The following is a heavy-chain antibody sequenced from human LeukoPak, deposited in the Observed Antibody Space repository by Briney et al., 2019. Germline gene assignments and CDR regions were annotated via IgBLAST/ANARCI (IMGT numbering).Heavy chain of an antibody. J-gene: IGHJ4*02. CDR1: GFTFSSYG. D-gene: IGHD3-10*01. V-gene: IGHV3-33*06. CDR2: IWYDGSNK. CDR3: AKRLGQPQVFDY. Sequence: PGGSLRLSCAASGFTFSSYGMHWVRQAPGKGLEWVAVIWYDGSNKYYADSVKGRFTISRDNSKNTLYLQMNSLRAEDTAVYYCAKRLGQPQVFDYWGQGTLVTVSS.